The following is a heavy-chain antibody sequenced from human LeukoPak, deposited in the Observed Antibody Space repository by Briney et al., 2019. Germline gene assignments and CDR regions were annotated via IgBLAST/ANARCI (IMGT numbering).Heavy chain of an antibody. CDR3: ASSMVRGAAVDY. Sequence: SETLSLTCVVSGDSISSDNWWNWVRQHPGKGLEWIGYIYYSGSTYYNPSLKSRVTISVDTSKNQLSLKLSSVTAADTAVYYCASSMVRGAAVDYWGQGTLVTVSS. V-gene: IGHV4-31*11. D-gene: IGHD3-10*01. J-gene: IGHJ4*02. CDR1: GDSISSDNW. CDR2: IYYSGST.